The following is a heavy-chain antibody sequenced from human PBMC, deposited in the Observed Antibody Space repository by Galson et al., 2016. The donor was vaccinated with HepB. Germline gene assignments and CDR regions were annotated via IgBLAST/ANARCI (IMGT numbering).Heavy chain of an antibody. V-gene: IGHV4-59*01. CDR3: AREPAATGDAFDI. D-gene: IGHD3-9*01. J-gene: IGHJ3*02. Sequence: ETLSLTCTVSGGSISTFYWSWIRQPPGKGLEWIGYIDYSGSTNFNPSLKSRVTISIDTSKNQFPLRLSSVTAADPAVYYCAREPAATGDAFDIWGQGTMVPVSS. CDR2: IDYSGST. CDR1: GGSISTFY.